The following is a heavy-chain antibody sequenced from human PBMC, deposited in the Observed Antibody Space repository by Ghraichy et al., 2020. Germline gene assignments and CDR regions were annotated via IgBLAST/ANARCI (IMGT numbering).Heavy chain of an antibody. J-gene: IGHJ4*02. D-gene: IGHD3-10*01. CDR3: ASSKGNLWFGELPTFLDY. CDR2: IYYSGST. CDR1: GGSISSSSYY. V-gene: IGHV4-39*01. Sequence: SQTLSLTCTVSGGSISSSSYYSGWIRQPPGKGLEWIGSIYYSGSTYYNPSLKSRVTISVDTSKNQFSLKLSSVTAADTAVYYCASSKGNLWFGELPTFLDYWGQGTLVTVSS.